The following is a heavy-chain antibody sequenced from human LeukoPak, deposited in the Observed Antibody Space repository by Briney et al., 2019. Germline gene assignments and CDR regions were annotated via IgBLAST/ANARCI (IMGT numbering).Heavy chain of an antibody. CDR3: ARDRRARGYSYGYIGDWFDP. CDR2: INPNSGGT. V-gene: IGHV1-2*02. J-gene: IGHJ5*02. Sequence: ASVNVSCKASGYTFTGYYMHWVRQAPGQGLEWVGWINPNSGGTNYAQKFQGRVTMTRDTSISTAYMELSRLRSDDPAVYYCARDRRARGYSYGYIGDWFDPWGQGTLVTVSS. D-gene: IGHD5-18*01. CDR1: GYTFTGYY.